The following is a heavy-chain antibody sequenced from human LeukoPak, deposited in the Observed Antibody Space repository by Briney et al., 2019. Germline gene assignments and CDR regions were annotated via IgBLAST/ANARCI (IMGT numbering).Heavy chain of an antibody. D-gene: IGHD3-22*01. J-gene: IGHJ3*02. Sequence: GASVKVSCKASGYTFTSYGISWVRQAPGQGLEWMGWISAYNGNTNYAQKLQGRVTMTTDTSTSTAYMELRSLKSDDTAVYYCASLKNYYDSSGYLVTDAFDIWGQGTMVTVSS. CDR2: ISAYNGNT. CDR1: GYTFTSYG. V-gene: IGHV1-18*01. CDR3: ASLKNYYDSSGYLVTDAFDI.